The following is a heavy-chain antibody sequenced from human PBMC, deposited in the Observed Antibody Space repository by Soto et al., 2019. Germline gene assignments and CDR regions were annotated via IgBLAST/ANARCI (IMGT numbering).Heavy chain of an antibody. V-gene: IGHV4-59*11. CDR3: ARVSKYCSSTSCQGYYYYGMDV. CDR2: IYYSGST. D-gene: IGHD2-2*01. J-gene: IGHJ6*02. CDR1: GGSISSHY. Sequence: SETLSLTCTVSGGSISSHYWSWIRQPPGKGLEWIGYIYYSGSTNYNPSLKSRVTISVDTSKNQFSLKLSSVTAADTAVYYCARVSKYCSSTSCQGYYYYGMDVWGQGTTVTVSS.